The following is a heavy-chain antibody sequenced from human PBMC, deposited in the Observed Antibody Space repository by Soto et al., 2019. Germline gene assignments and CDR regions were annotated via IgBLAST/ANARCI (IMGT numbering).Heavy chain of an antibody. Sequence: SPTLSLTCAISGDSVSSNSAAWNWIRQSPSRGLEWLGRTYYRSKWYNDYAVSVKSRITINPDTSKNQFSLQLNSVTPEDTAVYYCAREGPLIAAPRDYYYYYGMDVWGQGTTVTVSS. D-gene: IGHD6-6*01. CDR1: GDSVSSNSAA. CDR2: TYYRSKWYN. V-gene: IGHV6-1*01. J-gene: IGHJ6*02. CDR3: AREGPLIAAPRDYYYYYGMDV.